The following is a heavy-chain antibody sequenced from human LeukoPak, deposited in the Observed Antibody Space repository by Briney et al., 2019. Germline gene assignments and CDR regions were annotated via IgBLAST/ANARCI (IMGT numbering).Heavy chain of an antibody. CDR1: AYTFTSYA. CDR3: ARDRLMIRGVVVVSWFDP. Sequence: ASVKVSCKASAYTFTSYAMHWVRQAPGQRLEWMGWINAGNGNTKYSQKFQGRVTITRDTSASTAYMELSSLRSEDTAVYYCARDRLMIRGVVVVSWFDPWGQGTLVTVSS. D-gene: IGHD3-22*01. V-gene: IGHV1-3*01. CDR2: INAGNGNT. J-gene: IGHJ5*02.